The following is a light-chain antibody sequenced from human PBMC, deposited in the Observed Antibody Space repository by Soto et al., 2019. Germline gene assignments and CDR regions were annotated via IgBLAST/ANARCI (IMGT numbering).Light chain of an antibody. Sequence: DIQMTQSPPSLSASVGDRVSMTCQASQDIANRVNWYQQKPGKAPKLLIYDASNLDAGDPTRFIASRSETDFTFAITNLQPEDIATYFCQQYDDLPQVTFGPGTKVD. CDR2: DAS. CDR3: QQYDDLPQVT. J-gene: IGKJ3*01. V-gene: IGKV1-33*01. CDR1: QDIANR.